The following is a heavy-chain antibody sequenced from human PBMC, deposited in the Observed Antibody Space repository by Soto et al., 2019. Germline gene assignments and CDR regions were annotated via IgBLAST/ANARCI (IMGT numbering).Heavy chain of an antibody. CDR2: IYYSGST. J-gene: IGHJ5*02. V-gene: IGHV4-39*01. CDR3: ARQPSPDFWSAVMEDWFDP. D-gene: IGHD3-3*01. CDR1: GGSISSSSYY. Sequence: SETLSLTCTVSGGSISSSSYYWGWIRQPPGKGLEWIGSIYYSGSTYYNPSLKSRVTISVDTSKNQFSLKLSSVTAADTAVYYCARQPSPDFWSAVMEDWFDPWGQGTLVTVSS.